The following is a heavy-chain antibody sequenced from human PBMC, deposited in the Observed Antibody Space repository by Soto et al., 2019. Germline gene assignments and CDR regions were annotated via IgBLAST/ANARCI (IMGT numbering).Heavy chain of an antibody. CDR3: ARVTEELLLALDY. J-gene: IGHJ4*02. CDR1: GYTFTSYA. V-gene: IGHV1-3*03. CDR2: INAGNGNT. D-gene: IGHD3-22*01. Sequence: GASVKVSCKASGYTFTSYAMHWVRQAPGQRLEWMGWINAGNGNTKYSQKFQGRFTISRDNSKNTLYLQMGSLRAEDMAVYYCARVTEELLLALDYWGQGTLVTVSS.